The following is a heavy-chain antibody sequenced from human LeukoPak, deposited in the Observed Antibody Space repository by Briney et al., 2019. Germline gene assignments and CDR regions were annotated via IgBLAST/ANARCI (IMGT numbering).Heavy chain of an antibody. CDR1: GGSISSGGYY. CDR2: IYYSGST. Sequence: PSETLSLTCTVSGGSISSGGYYWSWIRQHPGKGLEWIGYIYYSGSTYYNPSLKSRVTISVDTSKNQFSLKLSSVTAADTAVYYCARLRFRDTAVLFDYWGQGTLVTVSS. V-gene: IGHV4-31*03. CDR3: ARLRFRDTAVLFDY. D-gene: IGHD5-18*01. J-gene: IGHJ4*02.